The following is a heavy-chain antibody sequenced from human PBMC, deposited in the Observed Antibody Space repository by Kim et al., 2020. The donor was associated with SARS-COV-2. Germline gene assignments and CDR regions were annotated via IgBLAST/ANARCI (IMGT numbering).Heavy chain of an antibody. CDR3: ARRKGSIAAAREVAFDI. J-gene: IGHJ3*02. Sequence: LKSRVTISVDTSKNQFSLKLRSVTAAETAVYYCARRKGSIAAAREVAFDIWGQGTMVTVSS. V-gene: IGHV4-39*01. D-gene: IGHD6-13*01.